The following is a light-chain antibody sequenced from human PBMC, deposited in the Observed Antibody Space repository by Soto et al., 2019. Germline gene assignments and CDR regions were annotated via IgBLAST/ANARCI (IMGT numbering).Light chain of an antibody. V-gene: IGLV2-14*01. Sequence: QSALTQPASVSGSPGQSITISCTGTSSDVGGYKYVSWYQLHPGKAPKLMIYEVSNRPSGISNRFSASKSGNTASLTISGLQAEDEADYYCFSYTRSTAYVFGTGTKVTVL. J-gene: IGLJ1*01. CDR3: FSYTRSTAYV. CDR2: EVS. CDR1: SSDVGGYKY.